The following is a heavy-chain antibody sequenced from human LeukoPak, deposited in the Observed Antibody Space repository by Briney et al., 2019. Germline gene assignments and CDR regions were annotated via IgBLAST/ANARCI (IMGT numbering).Heavy chain of an antibody. CDR3: ARDTYGGNAFDI. D-gene: IGHD4-23*01. Sequence: PSETLSLTCTVSGGSVSSYYWSWIRQPPGKGLEWIGYIYYSGSTNYNPSLKSRVTISVDTSKNQFSLKLSSVTAADTAVYHCARDTYGGNAFDIWGQGTMVTVSS. CDR2: IYYSGST. CDR1: GGSVSSYY. V-gene: IGHV4-59*02. J-gene: IGHJ3*02.